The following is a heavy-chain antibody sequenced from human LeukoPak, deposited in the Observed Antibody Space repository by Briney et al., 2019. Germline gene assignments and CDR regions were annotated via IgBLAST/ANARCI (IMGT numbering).Heavy chain of an antibody. CDR2: ISWNSGSI. CDR3: AKDLRFLEWLPFDY. V-gene: IGHV3-9*01. CDR1: GFTFDDYA. D-gene: IGHD3-3*01. Sequence: GRSLRLSCAASGFTFDDYAMHWVRQAPGKGLEWVSGISWNSGSIGYADSVKGRFTISRDNSKNTLYLQMNSLRAEDTAVYYCAKDLRFLEWLPFDYWGQGTQLIVSS. J-gene: IGHJ4*02.